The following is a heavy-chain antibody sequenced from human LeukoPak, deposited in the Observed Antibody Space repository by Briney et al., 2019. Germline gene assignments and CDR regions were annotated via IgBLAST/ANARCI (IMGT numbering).Heavy chain of an antibody. J-gene: IGHJ4*02. V-gene: IGHV1-69*13. D-gene: IGHD7-27*01. CDR3: VGGAPNWGFDY. Sequence: ASVKVSCKASGGTFSSYAISWVRQAPGQGLEWMGGIIPIFGTANYAQKFQGRVTITADESTSTAYMELSSLRSEDTAVYYCVGGAPNWGFDYWGQGTLVTVSS. CDR2: IIPIFGTA. CDR1: GGTFSSYA.